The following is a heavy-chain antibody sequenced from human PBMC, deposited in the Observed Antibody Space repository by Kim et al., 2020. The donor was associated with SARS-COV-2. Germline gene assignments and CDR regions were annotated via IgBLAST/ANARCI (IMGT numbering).Heavy chain of an antibody. D-gene: IGHD3-22*01. CDR2: SDT. J-gene: IGHJ4*02. Sequence: SDTRYSPSFQGQVTISADKSISTAYLQWSSLKASDTAMYYCARLDRKFDYWGQGTLVTVSS. CDR3: ARLDRKFDY. V-gene: IGHV5-51*01.